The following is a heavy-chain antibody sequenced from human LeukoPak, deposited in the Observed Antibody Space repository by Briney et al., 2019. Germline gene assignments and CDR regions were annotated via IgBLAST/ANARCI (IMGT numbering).Heavy chain of an antibody. CDR2: IYYSGST. J-gene: IGHJ6*03. D-gene: IGHD3-22*01. CDR1: GGSISSSSYY. V-gene: IGHV4-39*01. CDR3: TRAASSGPLFTYHMDV. Sequence: SETLSLTCTVSGGSISSSSYYWGWIRQPPGKGLEWIGSIYYSGSTYYNPSLKSRVTISVDTSKNQFSLKLSSVTAADTAVYYCTRAASSGPLFTYHMDVWGKGTAVTVSS.